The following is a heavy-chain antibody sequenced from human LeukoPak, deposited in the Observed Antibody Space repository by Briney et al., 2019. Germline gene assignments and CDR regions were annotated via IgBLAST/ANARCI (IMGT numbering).Heavy chain of an antibody. CDR3: ARGPYDYVWGSYPKNDY. D-gene: IGHD3-16*02. J-gene: IGHJ4*02. Sequence: ASVKVSCKASGYTFTSYGISWARQPPGQGLEWMGWISAYNGNTNYAQKLQGRVTMTTDTSTSTAYMELRSLRSDDTAVYYCARGPYDYVWGSYPKNDYWGQGTLVTVSS. V-gene: IGHV1-18*01. CDR1: GYTFTSYG. CDR2: ISAYNGNT.